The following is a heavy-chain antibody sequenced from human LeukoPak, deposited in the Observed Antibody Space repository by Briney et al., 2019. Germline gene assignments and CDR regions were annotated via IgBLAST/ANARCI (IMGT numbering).Heavy chain of an antibody. J-gene: IGHJ5*02. V-gene: IGHV1-18*01. CDR2: ISAYNGNT. CDR3: ARGGSILRYFDWYRTEWFDP. D-gene: IGHD3-9*01. Sequence: ASVKVSCKASGYTFTSYGISWVRQAPGQGLEWMGWISAYNGNTNYAQKLQGRVTMTTDTSKRTAYMELRRLRSGDTAVYYCARGGSILRYFDWYRTEWFDPWGQGTLVTVSS. CDR1: GYTFTSYG.